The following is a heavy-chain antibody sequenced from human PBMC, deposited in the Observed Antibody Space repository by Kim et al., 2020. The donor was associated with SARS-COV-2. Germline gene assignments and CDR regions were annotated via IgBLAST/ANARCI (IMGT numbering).Heavy chain of an antibody. CDR3: ARGPPRFLANYYYYYMDV. D-gene: IGHD3-3*01. J-gene: IGHJ6*03. Sequence: SETLSLTCAVYGGSFSGYYWSWIRQPPGKGLEWIGEINHSGSTNYNPSLKSRVTISVDTSKNQFSLKLSSVTAADTAVYYCARGPPRFLANYYYYYMDVWGKGTTVTVSS. CDR2: INHSGST. V-gene: IGHV4-34*01. CDR1: GGSFSGYY.